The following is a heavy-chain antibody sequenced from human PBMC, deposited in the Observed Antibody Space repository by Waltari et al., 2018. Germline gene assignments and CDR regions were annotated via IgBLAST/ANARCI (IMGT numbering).Heavy chain of an antibody. Sequence: QVQLQQWGAGLLKPSETLSLTCAVYGGSFSGYYWSWISQPPGKGLEWIGEINHSGSTNYNPSLKSRFTISVDTSKNQFSLKLSSVTAADTAVYYCARGSQYYYDSSGYYYGLYFDYWGQGTLVTVSS. V-gene: IGHV4-34*01. CDR1: GGSFSGYY. CDR2: INHSGST. J-gene: IGHJ4*02. D-gene: IGHD3-22*01. CDR3: ARGSQYYYDSSGYYYGLYFDY.